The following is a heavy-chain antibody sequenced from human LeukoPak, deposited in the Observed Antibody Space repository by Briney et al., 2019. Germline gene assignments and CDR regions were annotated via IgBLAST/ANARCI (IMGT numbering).Heavy chain of an antibody. CDR1: GFNFDLYA. V-gene: IGHV3-21*01. CDR2: ISRHDDYI. J-gene: IGHJ3*02. CDR3: ARDLSFGAPVAFDI. D-gene: IGHD3-10*01. Sequence: GGSLGLSCVASGFNFDLYAMSWVRQAPGKGLEWLSAISRHDDYIYYAASVRGRFTISRDNARNSLFLQMNSLRVDDTAVYFCARDLSFGAPVAFDIWGQGTMVTVAS.